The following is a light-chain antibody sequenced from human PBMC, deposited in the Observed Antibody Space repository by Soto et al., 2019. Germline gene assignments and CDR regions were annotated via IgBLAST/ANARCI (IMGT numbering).Light chain of an antibody. CDR3: GTWDNSLSGGV. CDR1: SSNIGSHF. J-gene: IGLJ3*02. Sequence: QSVLTQPPSVSADPGQQVTISCSGSSSNIGSHFVSWYQQLPGSAPKLLIYENTKRPSGIPDRFSGSKSGTSATLGITGLQTGDEADYYCGTWDNSLSGGVFGGGTKLTVL. CDR2: ENT. V-gene: IGLV1-51*02.